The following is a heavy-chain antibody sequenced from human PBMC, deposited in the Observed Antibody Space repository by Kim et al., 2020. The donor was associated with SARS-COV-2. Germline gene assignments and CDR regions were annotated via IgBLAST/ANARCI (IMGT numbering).Heavy chain of an antibody. CDR3: ARQSYYYDSSGYYLAYYFEY. J-gene: IGHJ4*02. CDR1: GGSISSYY. D-gene: IGHD3-22*01. V-gene: IGHV4-59*01. Sequence: SETLSLTCTVSGGSISSYYWSWIRQPPGKGLEWIGYIYYSGSTNYNPSLKSRVTISVDTSKNQFSLKLSSVTAADTAVYYCARQSYYYDSSGYYLAYYFEYWGQGTLVTVSS. CDR2: IYYSGST.